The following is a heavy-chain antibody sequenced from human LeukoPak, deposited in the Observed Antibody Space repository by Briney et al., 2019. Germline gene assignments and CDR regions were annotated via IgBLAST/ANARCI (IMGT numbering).Heavy chain of an antibody. Sequence: SETLSLTCTVSGGSISSYYWSWIRQPPGKGLEWIGYIYYSGSTNYNPSLKSRVTISVDTSKNQFSLKLSSVTAADTAVYYCARHNYAGGYKWTIDPWGQGTLVTVSS. CDR1: GGSISSYY. D-gene: IGHD5-24*01. V-gene: IGHV4-59*08. CDR3: ARHNYAGGYKWTIDP. CDR2: IYYSGST. J-gene: IGHJ5*02.